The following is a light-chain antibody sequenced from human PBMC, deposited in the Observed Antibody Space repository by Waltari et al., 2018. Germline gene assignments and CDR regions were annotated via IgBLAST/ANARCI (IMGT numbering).Light chain of an antibody. J-gene: IGLJ1*01. Sequence: QSALTQPASVSGSPGQSITFPCTGTNSAVGSNNYVSWYHRHPGKAPKLIIYDVTQRPSGVSDRFSGSKSGNTASLTISGLQAEDESDYYCSSYTSSNSLKFVFGTGTKVTVL. CDR1: NSAVGSNNY. CDR3: SSYTSSNSLKFV. V-gene: IGLV2-14*03. CDR2: DVT.